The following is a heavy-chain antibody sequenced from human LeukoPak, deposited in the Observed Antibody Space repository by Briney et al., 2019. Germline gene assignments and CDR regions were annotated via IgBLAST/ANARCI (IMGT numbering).Heavy chain of an antibody. CDR2: IYPGDSDT. CDR3: ARGSQNVVITAYDY. J-gene: IGHJ4*02. V-gene: IGHV5-51*01. Sequence: GESLKIFCKGSGYSFTSYWIGWVRQVPGKGLEWMGIIYPGDSDTRYSPSFQGQVTISADKSINTAYLQWSSLKASDSAMYYCARGSQNVVITAYDYWGQGTLVPVSS. D-gene: IGHD3-22*01. CDR1: GYSFTSYW.